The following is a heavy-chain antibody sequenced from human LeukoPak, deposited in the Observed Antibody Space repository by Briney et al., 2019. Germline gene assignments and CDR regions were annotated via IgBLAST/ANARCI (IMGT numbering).Heavy chain of an antibody. Sequence: SETLSLTCTVSGGSISSGGYYWSWIRQHPGKGLEWIGYIYYSGSTNYNPSLKSRVTISVDTSKNQFSLKLSSVTAADTAVYYCARDGSYYDSSSPPYWGQGTLVTVSS. CDR1: GGSISSGGYY. V-gene: IGHV4-61*08. CDR3: ARDGSYYDSSSPPY. J-gene: IGHJ4*02. D-gene: IGHD3-22*01. CDR2: IYYSGST.